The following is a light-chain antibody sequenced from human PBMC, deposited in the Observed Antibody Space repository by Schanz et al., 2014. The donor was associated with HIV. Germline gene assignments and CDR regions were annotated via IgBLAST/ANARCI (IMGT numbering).Light chain of an antibody. V-gene: IGLV7-46*01. Sequence: QAVVTQEPSLTVSPGGTVTLTCASSTGSVTSGHYAYWFQQKPGQAPRTLIHDTNNRHSWTPARFSGSLLGGKAALTLSGAQPEDEADYYCLLSYSAARQVVFGGGTKLTVL. CDR3: LLSYSAARQVV. CDR2: DTN. CDR1: TGSVTSGHY. J-gene: IGLJ2*01.